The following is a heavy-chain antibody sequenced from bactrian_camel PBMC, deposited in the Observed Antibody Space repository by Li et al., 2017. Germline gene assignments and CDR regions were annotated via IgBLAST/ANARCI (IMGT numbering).Heavy chain of an antibody. CDR2: IMILGATT. D-gene: IGHD2*01. CDR1: GITEGTNC. CDR3: AAGWSFGVGTLLRRHYNY. J-gene: IGHJ4*01. Sequence: HVQLVESGGGSVQAGGSLSLSCEVSGITEGTNCIGWFRQAPGKEREGVAPIMILGATTYYADSVKGRFTISQDNAKNMVYLQVNSVKAEDTATYYCAAGWSFGVGTLLRRHYNYWGQGTQVTVS. V-gene: IGHV3S63*01.